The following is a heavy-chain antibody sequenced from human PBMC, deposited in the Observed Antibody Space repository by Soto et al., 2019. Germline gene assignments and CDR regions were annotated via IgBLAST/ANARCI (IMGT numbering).Heavy chain of an antibody. J-gene: IGHJ4*02. CDR1: GGSVSSGSYY. CDR3: ARALPMVRGVISYYFDF. CDR2: IYYTGST. D-gene: IGHD3-10*01. V-gene: IGHV4-61*01. Sequence: SETLSLTCTVSGGSVSSGSYYWSWVRQPPGKGLEWIGYIYYTGSTNYNPSLKSRVTISVDTSKNQFSLKLSSVTAADTAVYYCARALPMVRGVISYYFDFWGQGTLVTVSS.